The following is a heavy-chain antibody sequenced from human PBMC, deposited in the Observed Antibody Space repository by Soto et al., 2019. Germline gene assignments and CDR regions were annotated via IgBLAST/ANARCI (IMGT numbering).Heavy chain of an antibody. Sequence: GGSLRLSCAASGFTFSSYGMSWVRQAPGKGLEWVANIKQDGSEKYYVASVKGRFTISRDNAKNSLYLQMNSLRAEDAAVYYCARDVSGRLGDPAPLYYFDYWGQGTLVTVSS. J-gene: IGHJ4*02. D-gene: IGHD3-16*01. CDR2: IKQDGSEK. V-gene: IGHV3-7*03. CDR3: ARDVSGRLGDPAPLYYFDY. CDR1: GFTFSSYG.